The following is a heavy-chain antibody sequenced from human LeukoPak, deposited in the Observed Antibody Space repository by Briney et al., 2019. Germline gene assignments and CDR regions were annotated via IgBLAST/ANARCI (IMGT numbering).Heavy chain of an antibody. Sequence: PGGSLRLSCAASGFTFSSHWMSWVRQAPGKGLEWVANIKQDGSEKYYVDSVKGRFTISRDNAKNSLYLQMNSLRAEDTAVYYCASSGYSSSWDPFDYWGQGTLVTVSS. CDR2: IKQDGSEK. CDR1: GFTFSSHW. D-gene: IGHD6-13*01. CDR3: ASSGYSSSWDPFDY. J-gene: IGHJ4*02. V-gene: IGHV3-7*01.